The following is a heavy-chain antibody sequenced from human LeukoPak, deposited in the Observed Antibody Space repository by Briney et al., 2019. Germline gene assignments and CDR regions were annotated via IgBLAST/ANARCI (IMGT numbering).Heavy chain of an antibody. V-gene: IGHV3-43*01. D-gene: IGHD6-6*01. CDR2: ISWDGSIT. CDR3: GKDIGLISSRTPDY. Sequence: GGSLRLSCAASGFNFDVYTMHWVRQAPGKGLEWVSLISWDGSITDYADSVKGRFTISRDNSKDSLYLQMNSLRTEDTALYYCGKDIGLISSRTPDYWGQGTLVTVSS. J-gene: IGHJ4*02. CDR1: GFNFDVYT.